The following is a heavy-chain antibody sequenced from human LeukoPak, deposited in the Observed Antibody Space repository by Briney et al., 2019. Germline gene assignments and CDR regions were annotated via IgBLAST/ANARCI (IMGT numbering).Heavy chain of an antibody. CDR3: ARVAGYSSSWYGSYFDY. V-gene: IGHV3-33*01. J-gene: IGHJ4*02. CDR1: GFSFSSYG. D-gene: IGHD6-13*01. CDR2: IWYDGRNE. Sequence: GGSLRLSCAASGFSFSSYGMHWVRQAPGKGLEWVAVIWYDGRNEYYGDSVKGRFTISRDNAKNSLYLQMNSLRAEDTAVYYCARVAGYSSSWYGSYFDYWGQGTLVTVSS.